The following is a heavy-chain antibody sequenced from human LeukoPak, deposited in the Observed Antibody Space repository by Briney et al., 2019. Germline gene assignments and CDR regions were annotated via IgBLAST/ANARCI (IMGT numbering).Heavy chain of an antibody. D-gene: IGHD2-2*01. J-gene: IGHJ4*02. CDR3: ARSLHCSSTSCYFNLDY. V-gene: IGHV3-53*01. Sequence: PGGSLRLSCAASGFTVGSNYMSWVRQAPGKGLEWVSVIYSGGSTYYADSVKGRFTISRDNSKNTLYLQMNSLRAEDTAVYYCARSLHCSSTSCYFNLDYWGQGTLVTVSS. CDR1: GFTVGSNY. CDR2: IYSGGST.